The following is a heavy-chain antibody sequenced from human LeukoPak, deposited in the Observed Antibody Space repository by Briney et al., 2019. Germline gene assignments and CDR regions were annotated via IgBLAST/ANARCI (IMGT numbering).Heavy chain of an antibody. CDR2: ISPEGSTT. V-gene: IGHV3-74*01. D-gene: IGHD3-22*01. J-gene: IGHJ4*02. CDR3: VRDFYTNYYHSYGDDFDF. CDR1: GFTFSSKW. Sequence: GGSLRLSCAASGFTFSSKWMHWVRQRPGRGLECVSRISPEGSTTTYADSVKARFTISRDNAKNTLFLQMNSLRAEDTAVYYCVRDFYTNYYHSYGDDFDFWGQGTLVTVSS.